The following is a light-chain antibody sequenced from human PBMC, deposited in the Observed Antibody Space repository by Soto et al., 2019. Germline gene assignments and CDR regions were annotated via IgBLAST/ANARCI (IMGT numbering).Light chain of an antibody. J-gene: IGKJ1*01. CDR2: AAS. V-gene: IGKV1-39*01. Sequence: DSQMTQSPSSLSASVEHRVIITCRASQSISNHLNWYQQKPGKAPKLLIFAASSLQSGVPSRFSGSRSGPDFTLTISSLQPEDFATYYCQQSYSSPPTFGQGTKVDIK. CDR1: QSISNH. CDR3: QQSYSSPPT.